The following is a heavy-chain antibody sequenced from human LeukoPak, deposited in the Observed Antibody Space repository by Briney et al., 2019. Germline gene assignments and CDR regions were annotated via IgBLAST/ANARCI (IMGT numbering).Heavy chain of an antibody. V-gene: IGHV4-59*01. J-gene: IGHJ4*02. D-gene: IGHD6-13*01. Sequence: SETLSLTCTVSGGSISSYYWSWIRQPPGKGLEWIGYIYYSGSTNYNPSLKSRVTIPVDTSKNQFSLKLSSVTAADTAVYYCGRKKMESSSWYLFDYWGQGTLVTVSS. CDR1: GGSISSYY. CDR3: GRKKMESSSWYLFDY. CDR2: IYYSGST.